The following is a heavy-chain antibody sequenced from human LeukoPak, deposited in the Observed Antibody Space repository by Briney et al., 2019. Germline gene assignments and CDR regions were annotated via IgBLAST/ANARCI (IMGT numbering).Heavy chain of an antibody. CDR1: GGSISSGDYY. D-gene: IGHD2-21*02. Sequence: SETLSLTCTVSGGSISSGDYYWSWIRQPPGKGLEWIGYIYYSGSTYYNPSLKSRVTISVDTSKNQFSLKLSSVTAADTAVYYCARDAPPAYCGGDCYAYYFDYWGQGTLVTVSS. J-gene: IGHJ4*02. CDR3: ARDAPPAYCGGDCYAYYFDY. CDR2: IYYSGST. V-gene: IGHV4-30-4*01.